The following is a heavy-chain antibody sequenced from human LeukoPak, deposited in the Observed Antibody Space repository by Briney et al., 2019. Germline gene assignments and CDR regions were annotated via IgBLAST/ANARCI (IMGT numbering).Heavy chain of an antibody. V-gene: IGHV3-7*03. CDR3: ARGLMGGYPHFDY. D-gene: IGHD2-8*01. CDR2: VKEDGSEK. Sequence: GGSLRLSCAASGFTFSSYWMSWVRQAPGKGLEWVANVKEDGSEKSYVDSLKGRFTISRDNAKNSVFLQMNSLRAEDTALYYCARGLMGGYPHFDYWGQGTLVTVSS. CDR1: GFTFSSYW. J-gene: IGHJ4*02.